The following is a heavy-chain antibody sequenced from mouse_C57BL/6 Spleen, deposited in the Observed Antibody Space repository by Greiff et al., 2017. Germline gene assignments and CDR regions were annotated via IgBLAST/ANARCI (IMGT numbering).Heavy chain of an antibody. CDR3: VKSDYDGAFGY. CDR2: IRSKSNNYAT. J-gene: IGHJ2*01. V-gene: IGHV10-1*01. CDR1: GFSFNTYA. D-gene: IGHD2-4*01. Sequence: EVKLVESGGGLVQPKGSLKLSCAASGFSFNTYAMNWVRQAPGKGLEWVSRIRSKSNNYATYYADSVKDRFTISRDDSESMLYLQMNNLKTEDTAMYYCVKSDYDGAFGYWGQGTTLTVSS.